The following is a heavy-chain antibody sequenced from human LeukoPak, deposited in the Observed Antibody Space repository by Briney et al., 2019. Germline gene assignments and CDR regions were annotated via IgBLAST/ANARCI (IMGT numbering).Heavy chain of an antibody. CDR3: ARAWVITRLGDALDI. V-gene: IGHV1-69*06. J-gene: IGHJ3*02. CDR2: IIPIFGTA. CDR1: GGTFSSYA. D-gene: IGHD7-27*01. Sequence: SVKVSCKASGGTFSSYAISWVRQAPGQGLEWMGGIIPIFGTANYAQKFQGRVTITADKSTSTAYMELSSLRSEDSAVHYCARAWVITRLGDALDIWGQGTMVTASS.